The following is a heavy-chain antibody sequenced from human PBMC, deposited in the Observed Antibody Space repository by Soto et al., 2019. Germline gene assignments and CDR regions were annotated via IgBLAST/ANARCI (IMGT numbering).Heavy chain of an antibody. Sequence: EVQLLESGGGLVQPGGSLRLSCAASGFTFSSYAMSWDRQAPGKGLEWVSAISGSGGSTYYADSVKGRFTISRDNSKNTLYLQMNSLRAEDTAVYYCAKDTEYQDWTIHDYWGQGTLVTVSS. V-gene: IGHV3-23*01. CDR2: ISGSGGST. D-gene: IGHD2-2*01. J-gene: IGHJ4*02. CDR3: AKDTEYQDWTIHDY. CDR1: GFTFSSYA.